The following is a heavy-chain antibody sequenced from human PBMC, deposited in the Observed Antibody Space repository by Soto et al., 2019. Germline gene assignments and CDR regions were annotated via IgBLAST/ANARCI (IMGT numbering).Heavy chain of an antibody. J-gene: IGHJ6*02. CDR2: IIPIFGTA. V-gene: IGHV1-69*13. Sequence: SVKVSCKASGGTFSSYAISWVRQAPGQGLEWMGGIIPIFGTANYAQKIQGRVTITADESTSTAYMELSSLRSEDTAVYYCATNTDYDILTGYYNYYGMDVWGQGTTVTVSS. CDR3: ATNTDYDILTGYYNYYGMDV. D-gene: IGHD3-9*01. CDR1: GGTFSSYA.